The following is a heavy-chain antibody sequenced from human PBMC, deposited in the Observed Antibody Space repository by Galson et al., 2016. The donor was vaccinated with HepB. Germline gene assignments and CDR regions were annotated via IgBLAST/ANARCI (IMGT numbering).Heavy chain of an antibody. CDR2: IRDSGST. V-gene: IGHV4-59*01. Sequence: SETLSLTCTVSGGSISSYYWSWIRQPPGKGLEWIGYIRDSGSTYNNPSLKSRVTISLDTSKDQFSLRVTSVTAADTAVYYCARVGQYYDSTGYPNWFFDLWGQGTLVTVSS. J-gene: IGHJ5*02. CDR1: GGSISSYY. D-gene: IGHD3-22*01. CDR3: ARVGQYYDSTGYPNWFFDL.